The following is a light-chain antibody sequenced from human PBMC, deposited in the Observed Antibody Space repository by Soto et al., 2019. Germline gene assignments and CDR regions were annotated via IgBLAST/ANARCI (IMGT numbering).Light chain of an antibody. CDR1: QSVRSN. CDR2: GAS. J-gene: IGKJ4*01. Sequence: EVVMTQSPATLSVSPGEGATLSCRASQSVRSNLAWYQKKPGQSHRLLIYGASTRATAVPARFSGSGSGTEFTLTISSLQSEDVAVYYWQQYDNWPLTFGGGTQVEIK. V-gene: IGKV3-15*01. CDR3: QQYDNWPLT.